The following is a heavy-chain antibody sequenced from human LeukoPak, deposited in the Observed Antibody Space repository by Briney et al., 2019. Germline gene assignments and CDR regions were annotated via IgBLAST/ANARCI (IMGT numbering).Heavy chain of an antibody. CDR1: GFTFSSYA. J-gene: IGHJ4*02. CDR2: ITGSDDNT. D-gene: IGHD4-17*01. CDR3: AKDGSYGDFDF. V-gene: IGHV3-23*01. Sequence: GGSLRLSCAASGFTFSSYAMGWVRQAPGKGLEWVSGITGSDDNTYYADSVKGRCTISRDKSKNMLLLQMNSLTAEDTAIYYCAKDGSYGDFDFWGQGTLVTVSP.